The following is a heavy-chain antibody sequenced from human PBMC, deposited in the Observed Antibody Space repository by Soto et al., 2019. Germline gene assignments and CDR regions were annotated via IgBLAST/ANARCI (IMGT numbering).Heavy chain of an antibody. D-gene: IGHD1-20*01. V-gene: IGHV3-9*01. CDR2: ISWDSNYI. CDR1: GFSFGEYA. J-gene: IGHJ4*02. CDR3: VKQYLSGTTNGYFDY. Sequence: EVQLVESGGGLVQPGKSLRLSCAASGFSFGEYAMHWVRQAPGKGLEWVSGISWDSNYIGYADSVKGRFTISRDNAKNFLYLQMNSLRAEDTALYNCVKQYLSGTTNGYFDYWGQGTLVTASS.